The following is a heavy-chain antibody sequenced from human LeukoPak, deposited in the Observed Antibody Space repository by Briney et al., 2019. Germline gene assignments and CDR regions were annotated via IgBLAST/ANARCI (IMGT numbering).Heavy chain of an antibody. D-gene: IGHD5-12*01. Sequence: SESLSLTCAVFGGSFSTYSTRSAWVRQTPGQGLEWIVEIIEPGNTHYNPALDSRVTIHMDTDKYHLSLKLTSVTAEDTAVYYCARGDYPPRWYSDGWGRGSMVT. V-gene: IGHV4-34*01. CDR1: GGSFSTYS. CDR2: IIEPGNT. CDR3: ARGDYPPRWYSDG. J-gene: IGHJ2*01.